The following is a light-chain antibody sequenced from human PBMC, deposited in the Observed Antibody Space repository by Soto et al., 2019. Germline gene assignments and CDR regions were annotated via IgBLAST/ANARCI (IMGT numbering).Light chain of an antibody. CDR1: ISDIGAYNF. CDR2: HVT. J-gene: IGLJ1*01. V-gene: IGLV2-14*01. Sequence: QSVLTQPASVSGSPGQSITISCTGTISDIGAYNFVSWYQRHPGEAPILMIYHVTDRPSGVSNRFSASKSGNTASLTISGLQAEDEAYYYCSSYTTRSTLVFRTGTKVTVL. CDR3: SSYTTRSTLV.